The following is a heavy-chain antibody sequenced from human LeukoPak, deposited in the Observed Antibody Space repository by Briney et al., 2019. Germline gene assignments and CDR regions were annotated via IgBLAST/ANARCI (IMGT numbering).Heavy chain of an antibody. J-gene: IGHJ5*02. CDR3: AREYCSSTSCSGGWYFDP. Sequence: ASVKVSCKASGYTFTDYYMHWVRQAPGQGLEWMGWMNTNNGNTGYAQKFQGRVTMTRSTSISTAYMELNSLRSDDTAVYYCAREYCSSTSCSGGWYFDPWGQGTLVTVSS. V-gene: IGHV1-8*02. CDR1: GYTFTDYY. CDR2: MNTNNGNT. D-gene: IGHD2-2*01.